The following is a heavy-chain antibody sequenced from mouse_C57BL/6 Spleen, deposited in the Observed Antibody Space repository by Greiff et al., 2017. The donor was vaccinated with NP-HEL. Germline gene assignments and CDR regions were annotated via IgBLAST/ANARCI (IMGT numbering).Heavy chain of an antibody. V-gene: IGHV6-6*01. CDR3: TRVTTVVADWYFDV. J-gene: IGHJ1*03. Sequence: EVQLVESGGGLVQPGGSMKLSCAASGFTFSDAWMDWVRQSPEKGLEWVAEIRNKANNHATYYAESVKGRFTISRDDSKSSVYLQMNSLRAEDTGIYYCTRVTTVVADWYFDVWGTGTTVTVSS. CDR1: GFTFSDAW. D-gene: IGHD1-1*01. CDR2: IRNKANNHAT.